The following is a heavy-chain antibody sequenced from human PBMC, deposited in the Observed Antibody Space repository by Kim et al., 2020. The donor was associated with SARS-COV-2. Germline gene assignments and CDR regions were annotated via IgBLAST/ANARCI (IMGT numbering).Heavy chain of an antibody. V-gene: IGHV3-23*03. J-gene: IGHJ4*02. D-gene: IGHD4-17*01. Sequence: YADSVKGRLTISRDNSKNTLYLQMNSLRAEDTAVYYCAKVGSDYGDYYFDYWGQGTLVTVSS. CDR3: AKVGSDYGDYYFDY.